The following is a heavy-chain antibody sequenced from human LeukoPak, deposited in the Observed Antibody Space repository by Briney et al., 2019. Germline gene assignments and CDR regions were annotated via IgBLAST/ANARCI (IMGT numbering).Heavy chain of an antibody. J-gene: IGHJ3*01. D-gene: IGHD5-24*01. CDR1: GFTFSDSA. V-gene: IGHV3-23*01. CDR3: ARDIQLST. Sequence: GGSLRLSCAPAGFTFSDSAMTWVRQAPGKGLDWVSLISFSGANSYYADSVKGRFTISRDNSKDTLFLQMNSLRAEDTAIYYCARDIQLSTWGLGTMVTVSS. CDR2: ISFSGANS.